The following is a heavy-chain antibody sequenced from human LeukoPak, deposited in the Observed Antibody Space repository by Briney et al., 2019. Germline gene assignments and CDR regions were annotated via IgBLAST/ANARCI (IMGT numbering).Heavy chain of an antibody. J-gene: IGHJ3*02. CDR3: ARGVYAFDI. CDR1: GFTFTSHW. CDR2: IREDGGEI. D-gene: IGHD5/OR15-5a*01. V-gene: IGHV3-7*04. Sequence: GGSLRLSCVASGFTFTSHWMTWVRQAPGKGLEWVANIREDGGEIYYLDSVKGRFTISGDNAKNSLYLQMNSLRAEDTAVYYCARGVYAFDIWGQGTMVTVSS.